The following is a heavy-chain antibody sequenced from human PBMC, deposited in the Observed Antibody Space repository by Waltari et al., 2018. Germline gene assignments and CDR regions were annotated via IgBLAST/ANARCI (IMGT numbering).Heavy chain of an antibody. CDR3: AGGDYSGTYYSYYYYMDV. J-gene: IGHJ6*03. Sequence: QVQLVQSGAEVKKPGSSVKVSCKASGGTFSSYAISWVRQAPGQGLEWMGGSIPICGPANYAQKFQGRVTITADESTSTAYMELSSLRSEDTAVYYCAGGDYSGTYYSYYYYMDVWGKGTTVTISS. V-gene: IGHV1-69*12. D-gene: IGHD1-26*01. CDR2: SIPICGPA. CDR1: GGTFSSYA.